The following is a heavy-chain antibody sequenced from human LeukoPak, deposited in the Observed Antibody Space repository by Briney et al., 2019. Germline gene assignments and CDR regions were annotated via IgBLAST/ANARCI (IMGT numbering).Heavy chain of an antibody. D-gene: IGHD4-23*01. Sequence: GGSLRLSCAASGFTFSSYGMHWVRQAPGKGLEGVAGISYDGSNKYYADSVKGRFTISRDNSKNTLYLQMNSLRAEDTAVYYCAKELLRWYKLFDYWGQGTLVTVSS. V-gene: IGHV3-30*18. CDR3: AKELLRWYKLFDY. J-gene: IGHJ4*02. CDR2: ISYDGSNK. CDR1: GFTFSSYG.